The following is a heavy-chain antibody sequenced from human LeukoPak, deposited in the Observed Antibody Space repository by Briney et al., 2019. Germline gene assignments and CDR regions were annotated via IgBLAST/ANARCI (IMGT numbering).Heavy chain of an antibody. CDR3: ARGGNQNAFDI. D-gene: IGHD4-23*01. J-gene: IGHJ3*02. V-gene: IGHV3-21*01. CDR2: ISSSSSYI. Sequence: GGSLRLSCAASGFTFSSYSMNWVRQAPGKGLEWVSSISSSSSYIYYAGSVKGRFTISRDNAKNSLYLQMTSLRAEDTAVYYCARGGNQNAFDIWGQGTMVTVSS. CDR1: GFTFSSYS.